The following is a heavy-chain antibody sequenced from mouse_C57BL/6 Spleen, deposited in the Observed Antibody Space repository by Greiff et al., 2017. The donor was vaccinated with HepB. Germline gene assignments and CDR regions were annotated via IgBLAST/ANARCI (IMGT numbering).Heavy chain of an antibody. CDR3: ARTPFPHLSFDY. Sequence: VKLMESGPGLVQPSQSLSITCTVSGFSLTSYGIHWVRQSPGKGLEWLGVIWSGGSTDYNAAFISRLSISKDNSKSQVFFKMNSLQADDTAIYYCARTPFPHLSFDYWGQGTTLTVSS. J-gene: IGHJ2*01. D-gene: IGHD1-1*01. CDR2: IWSGGST. V-gene: IGHV2-2*01. CDR1: GFSLTSYG.